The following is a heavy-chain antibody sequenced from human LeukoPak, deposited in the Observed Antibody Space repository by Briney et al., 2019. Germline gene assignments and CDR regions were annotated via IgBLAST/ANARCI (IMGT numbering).Heavy chain of an antibody. Sequence: GKSLTLSCVVSGFNFDNFAMHWVRQPLGKGLEWVAVISHEGRTKYYADSMKGRITISRDNSKNTLFLQMNNLRSEDTAVYFCARPSPPGDGYNPPDHWGQGTLVTVSS. CDR2: ISHEGRTK. CDR3: ARPSPPGDGYNPPDH. D-gene: IGHD5-24*01. J-gene: IGHJ4*02. V-gene: IGHV3-30*04. CDR1: GFNFDNFA.